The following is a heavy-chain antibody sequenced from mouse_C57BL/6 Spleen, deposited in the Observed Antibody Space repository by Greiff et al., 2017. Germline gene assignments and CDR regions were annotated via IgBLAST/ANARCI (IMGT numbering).Heavy chain of an antibody. V-gene: IGHV1-59*01. D-gene: IGHD1-1*01. CDR3: ARYTPDYYGSSPWFAY. Sequence: QVQLQQPGAELVRPGTSVKLSCKASGYTFTSYWMHWVKQRPGQGLEWIGVIDPSDSYTNYNQKFKGKATLTVDTSSSTAYMQLSSLTSEDSAVYYCARYTPDYYGSSPWFAYWGQGTLVTVSA. CDR1: GYTFTSYW. J-gene: IGHJ3*01. CDR2: IDPSDSYT.